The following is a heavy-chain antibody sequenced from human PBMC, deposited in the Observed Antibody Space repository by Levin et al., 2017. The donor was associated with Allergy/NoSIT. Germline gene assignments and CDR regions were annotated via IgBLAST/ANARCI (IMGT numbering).Heavy chain of an antibody. D-gene: IGHD3-3*01. Sequence: GASVKVSCKASGYIFTAYYIHWVRQAPGQGPEWMGWINPNSGGTNYAQRFQGRVTMTRDTSIDTAHMELSRLRSDDTAVYYCARGREPQRFLEWLQRTVSYYAMDVWGQGTTVTVSS. CDR3: ARGREPQRFLEWLQRTVSYYAMDV. CDR2: INPNSGGT. CDR1: GYIFTAYY. J-gene: IGHJ6*02. V-gene: IGHV1-2*02.